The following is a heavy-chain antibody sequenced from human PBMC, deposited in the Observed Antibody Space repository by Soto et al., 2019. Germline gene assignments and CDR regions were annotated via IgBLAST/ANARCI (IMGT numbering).Heavy chain of an antibody. V-gene: IGHV4-34*01. D-gene: IGHD1-26*01. Sequence: SETLSLTCAVYGGSFSGYYWSWIRQPPGKGLEWIGEINHSGSTNYNPSLKSRVTISVDTSKNQFSLKLSSVTAADTAVYYCARDYGSYLSLRWFDPWGQGTLVTVSS. CDR3: ARDYGSYLSLRWFDP. J-gene: IGHJ5*02. CDR1: GGSFSGYY. CDR2: INHSGST.